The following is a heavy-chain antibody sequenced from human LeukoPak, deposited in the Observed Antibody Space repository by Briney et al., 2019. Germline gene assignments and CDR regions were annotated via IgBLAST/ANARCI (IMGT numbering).Heavy chain of an antibody. Sequence: GGSLRLSCAASGFTFSSYSMNWVRQAPGKGLEWVSYISSSSSTIYYADSAKGRFTISRDNAKNSLYLQMNSLRAEDTAVYYCAGVGATGLDYWGQGTLVTVSS. CDR3: AGVGATGLDY. CDR2: ISSSSSTI. V-gene: IGHV3-48*04. J-gene: IGHJ4*02. CDR1: GFTFSSYS. D-gene: IGHD1-26*01.